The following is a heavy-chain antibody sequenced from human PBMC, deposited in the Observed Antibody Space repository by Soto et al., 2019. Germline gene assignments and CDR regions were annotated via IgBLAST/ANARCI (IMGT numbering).Heavy chain of an antibody. CDR1: GFTVSSNY. Sequence: PGGSLRLSCAASGFTVSSNYRSWVRQAPGKGLEWVSVIYSGGSTYYADSVKGRFTISRDNSKNTLYLQMNSLRAEDTAVYYCARGYCSGGSCLGYYYYMDVWGKGTTVTVSS. V-gene: IGHV3-66*01. J-gene: IGHJ6*03. D-gene: IGHD2-15*01. CDR3: ARGYCSGGSCLGYYYYMDV. CDR2: IYSGGST.